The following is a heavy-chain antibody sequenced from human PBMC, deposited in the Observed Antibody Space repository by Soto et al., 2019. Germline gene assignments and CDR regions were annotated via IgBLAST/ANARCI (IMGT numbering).Heavy chain of an antibody. CDR3: AREDESSGYAGTFHH. Sequence: QVQLVESGGGVVQPGRSLRLSCAAAGFSLSDRVMHWVRQAPGKGLEWVTVISNDESIKGYADSVKGRFTISRDTSKNTMYLQMNSLRAEDSAVYYCAREDESSGYAGTFHHWGQGTLVTVSS. CDR2: ISNDESIK. CDR1: GFSLSDRV. D-gene: IGHD3-22*01. J-gene: IGHJ1*01. V-gene: IGHV3-30*04.